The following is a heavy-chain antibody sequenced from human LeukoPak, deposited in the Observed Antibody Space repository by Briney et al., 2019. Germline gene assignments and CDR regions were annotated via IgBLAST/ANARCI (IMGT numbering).Heavy chain of an antibody. V-gene: IGHV3-30*04. J-gene: IGHJ6*03. D-gene: IGHD5-18*01. CDR3: ARVIEGGYSYGSYYYYMDV. Sequence: PGGSLRLSCAASRFTFRNYAMHWVRQAPGKGLEWVAVISSDGTNKDYADSVKGRFSISRDNSKNTLYLQMNRLRADDTAVYYCARVIEGGYSYGSYYYYMDVWGKGTTVTISS. CDR2: ISSDGTNK. CDR1: RFTFRNYA.